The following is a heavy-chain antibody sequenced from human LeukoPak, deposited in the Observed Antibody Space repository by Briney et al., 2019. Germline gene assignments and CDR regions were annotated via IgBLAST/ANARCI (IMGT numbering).Heavy chain of an antibody. CDR1: GGSFSGYY. CDR2: INNSGST. D-gene: IGHD6-19*01. V-gene: IGHV4-34*01. CDR3: ARGRNSGAVAGRGDLDC. J-gene: IGHJ4*01. Sequence: WETLSLTCAVYGGSFSGYYWRWIRQPPGKGLEWISEINNSGSTTYNPSPKNRVNISVDTSKNQVSMKLSSVTDADTAVYYGARGRNSGAVAGRGDLDCWGHGILVTV.